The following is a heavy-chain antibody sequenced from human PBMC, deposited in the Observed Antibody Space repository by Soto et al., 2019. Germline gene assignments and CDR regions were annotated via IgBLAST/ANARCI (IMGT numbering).Heavy chain of an antibody. V-gene: IGHV1-18*01. CDR3: ARDQRRNFDY. CDR1: GYKFTSNG. Sequence: QVRLVQSGAEMKMPGASVKVSCKASGYKFTSNGISWVRQAPGQGLEWMGWISTSKGNTNYAQKFQGRVTMTTDTSTSTAYMELRSLRSDATAVYYCARDQRRNFDYWGQGTLVTVSS. CDR2: ISTSKGNT. J-gene: IGHJ4*02.